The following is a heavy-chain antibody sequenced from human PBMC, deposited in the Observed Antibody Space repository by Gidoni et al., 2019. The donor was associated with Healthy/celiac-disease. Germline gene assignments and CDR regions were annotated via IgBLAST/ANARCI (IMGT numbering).Heavy chain of an antibody. CDR1: GFTFSSYG. CDR2: IWYDGSNK. J-gene: IGHJ4*02. D-gene: IGHD5-12*01. CDR3: ARDRFRDGYNYLDY. Sequence: QVQLVESGGGVVQPGRSLRLSCAASGFTFSSYGMHWVRQAPGKGLEWVAVIWYDGSNKYYADSVKGRFTISRDNSKNTLYLQMNSLRAEDTAVYYCARDRFRDGYNYLDYWGQGTLVTVSS. V-gene: IGHV3-33*01.